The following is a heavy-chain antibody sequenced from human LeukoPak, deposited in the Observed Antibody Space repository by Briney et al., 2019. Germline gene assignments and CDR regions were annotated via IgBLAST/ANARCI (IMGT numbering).Heavy chain of an antibody. V-gene: IGHV4-38-2*02. J-gene: IGHJ3*02. CDR3: ARDIHVPRIREPYFDI. Sequence: SETLSLTCIVSGCSISSGYYWGWIRQPPGKGLEWIGSIYHSGSTNYNPSLKGRVTISVDTSKNQFSLKLSSVTAADTAVYYCARDIHVPRIREPYFDIWGEGTLVTVSS. D-gene: IGHD1-14*01. CDR2: IYHSGST. CDR1: GCSISSGYY.